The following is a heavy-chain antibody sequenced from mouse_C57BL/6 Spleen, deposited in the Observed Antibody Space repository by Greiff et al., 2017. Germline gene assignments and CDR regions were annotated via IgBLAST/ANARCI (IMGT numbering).Heavy chain of an antibody. CDR3: ARRGLRGYYAMDY. CDR2: IDPSDSET. D-gene: IGHD1-1*01. J-gene: IGHJ4*01. Sequence: QVQLQQSGAELVRPGSSVKLSCKASGYTFTSYWMHWVKQRPIQGLEWIGNIDPSDSETHYNQKFKDKATLTVDKSSSTAYMQLSSLTSEDSAVYYCARRGLRGYYAMDYWGQGTSVTVSS. CDR1: GYTFTSYW. V-gene: IGHV1-52*01.